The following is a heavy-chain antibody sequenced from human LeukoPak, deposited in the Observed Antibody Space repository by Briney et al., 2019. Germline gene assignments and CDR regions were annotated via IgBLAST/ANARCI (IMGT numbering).Heavy chain of an antibody. J-gene: IGHJ6*03. CDR2: IYYSGST. Sequence: SETLSLTCTVSGGSISSSSYYWGWVRQPPGKGLEWIGYIYYSGSTNYNPSLKSRVTISVDTSKNQFSLKLSSVTAADTAVYYCARVYSSSWAAYYYYYYYMDVWGKGTTVTVSS. D-gene: IGHD6-13*01. CDR1: GGSISSSSYY. V-gene: IGHV4-61*05. CDR3: ARVYSSSWAAYYYYYYYMDV.